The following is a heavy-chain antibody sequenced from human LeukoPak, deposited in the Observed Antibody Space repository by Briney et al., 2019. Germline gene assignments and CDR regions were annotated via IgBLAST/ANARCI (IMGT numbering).Heavy chain of an antibody. CDR2: IYHSGST. CDR3: AGGGMTAVGRATHWFDP. J-gene: IGHJ5*02. Sequence: PSGTLSLTCAVSGVSISSSYWWSWVRQPPGKGLEGSGEIYHSGSTNYNTSLKSRVIISVEDSKNQFSLKLTSVTAAETAVYYCAGGGMTAVGRATHWFDPWGRGTLVTVSS. D-gene: IGHD4-23*01. V-gene: IGHV4-4*02. CDR1: GVSISSSYW.